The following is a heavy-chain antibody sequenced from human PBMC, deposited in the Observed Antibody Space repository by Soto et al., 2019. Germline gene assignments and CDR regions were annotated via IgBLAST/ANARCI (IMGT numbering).Heavy chain of an antibody. Sequence: GGSLRLSCAASGFTFSSYAMHWVRQALGKGLEWVAVISYDGSNKYYADSVKGRFTISRDNSKNTLYLQMNSLRAEDTAVYYCARARRIAARHFDYWGQGTLVTVSS. CDR2: ISYDGSNK. CDR1: GFTFSSYA. D-gene: IGHD6-6*01. V-gene: IGHV3-30-3*01. CDR3: ARARRIAARHFDY. J-gene: IGHJ4*02.